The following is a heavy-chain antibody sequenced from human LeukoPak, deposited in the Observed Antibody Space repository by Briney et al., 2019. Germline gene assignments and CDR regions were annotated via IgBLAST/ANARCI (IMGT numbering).Heavy chain of an antibody. CDR1: GFTFSDYY. CDR2: IKQDGSEK. J-gene: IGHJ4*02. Sequence: GGSLRLSCAASGFTFSDYYMSWIRQAPGKGLEWVANIKQDGSEKYYVGSVKSRFTISRDNAKNSLYLQMNSLRAEDTAVYFCAGGSGWVTDSWGQGTLVTVSA. V-gene: IGHV3-7*01. CDR3: AGGSGWVTDS. D-gene: IGHD6-19*01.